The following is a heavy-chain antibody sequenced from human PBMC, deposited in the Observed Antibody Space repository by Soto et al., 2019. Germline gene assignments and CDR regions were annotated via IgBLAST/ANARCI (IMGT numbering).Heavy chain of an antibody. CDR1: AFTFNNFP. V-gene: IGHV3-21*01. CDR2: ITTTSTYK. D-gene: IGHD5-12*01. Sequence: PVGSLRLSCVASAFTFNNFPMHWVRQAPGKGLQWLASITTTSTYKYYADSVKGRFSISRDNSKNSLYLQMNSLRAEDTAVYYCAREALRGVATINGGYYYYGMDVWGQGTTVTVSS. CDR3: AREALRGVATINGGYYYYGMDV. J-gene: IGHJ6*02.